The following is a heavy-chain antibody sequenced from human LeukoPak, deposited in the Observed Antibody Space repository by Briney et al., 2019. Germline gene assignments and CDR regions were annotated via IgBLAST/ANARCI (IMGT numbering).Heavy chain of an antibody. V-gene: IGHV3-74*01. CDR3: ARGASRYFDF. Sequence: GGSLRLPCAASGXTFSTYWMHWVRQPPGKGLVWVSRINSDGTSTTYADSVKGRFTISRDNAKNTLYLQMNSLRAEDTAVYYCARGASRYFDFWGQGTLGTVSS. J-gene: IGHJ4*02. CDR2: INSDGTST. D-gene: IGHD2-2*01. CDR1: GXTFSTYW.